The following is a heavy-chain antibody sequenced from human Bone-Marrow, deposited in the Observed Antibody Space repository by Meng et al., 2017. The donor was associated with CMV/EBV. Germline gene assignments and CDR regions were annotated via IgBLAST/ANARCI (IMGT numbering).Heavy chain of an antibody. Sequence: GESLKISCAASGFTFSSYSMNWVRQAPGKGLEWVSSISSSSSYIYYADSVKGRFTISRDNAKNTLYLQMNSLRAEDTAVYYWAKQGGNSGGHIDYWGQGTLVTVSS. D-gene: IGHD4-23*01. V-gene: IGHV3-21*01. J-gene: IGHJ4*02. CDR1: GFTFSSYS. CDR2: ISSSSSYI. CDR3: AKQGGNSGGHIDY.